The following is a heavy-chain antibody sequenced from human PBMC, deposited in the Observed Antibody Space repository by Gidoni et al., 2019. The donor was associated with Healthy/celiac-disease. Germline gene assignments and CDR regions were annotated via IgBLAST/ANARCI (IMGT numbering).Heavy chain of an antibody. CDR1: GFTFSRYA. CDR3: AKGYCSSTSCLQPFDY. V-gene: IGHV3-23*01. CDR2: ISGRGGRT. J-gene: IGHJ4*02. Sequence: EVQLLESGGGLVQPGGSLRLSWAASGFTFSRYAMCWVRQAPGKGREWVSAISGRGGRTYYADSVKGRFTIARDDSKNTLYLQINSLRAEDTAVYYCAKGYCSSTSCLQPFDYWGQGTLVTVSS. D-gene: IGHD2-2*01.